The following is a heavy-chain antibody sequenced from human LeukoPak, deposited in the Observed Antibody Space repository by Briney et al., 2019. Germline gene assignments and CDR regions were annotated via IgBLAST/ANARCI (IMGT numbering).Heavy chain of an antibody. CDR1: GFTFSSYG. CDR2: IRYDGSNK. J-gene: IGHJ1*01. CDR3: AKDLGDLVAAAGTEYFQH. D-gene: IGHD6-13*01. Sequence: GGSLRLSCAASGFTFSSYGMHWVRQAPGKGLEWVAFIRYDGSNKYYADSVKGRFTISRDNSKNTLYLQMNSLRAEDTAVYYCAKDLGDLVAAAGTEYFQHWGQGTLVTVSS. V-gene: IGHV3-30*02.